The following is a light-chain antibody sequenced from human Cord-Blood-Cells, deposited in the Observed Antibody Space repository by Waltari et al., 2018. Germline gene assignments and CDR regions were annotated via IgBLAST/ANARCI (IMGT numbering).Light chain of an antibody. V-gene: IGKV4-1*01. CDR1: QSVLYSSNNKNY. CDR2: WAS. CDR3: QQYYSTPRT. J-gene: IGKJ1*01. Sequence: DIVMTQSPDSLAVSLGERDTINCKSSQSVLYSSNNKNYLAWYQQKPGQPPKLPIYWASTRESGVPDRFSGSGSGTDFTLTISSLQAEDVAVYYCQQYYSTPRTFGQGTKVEIK.